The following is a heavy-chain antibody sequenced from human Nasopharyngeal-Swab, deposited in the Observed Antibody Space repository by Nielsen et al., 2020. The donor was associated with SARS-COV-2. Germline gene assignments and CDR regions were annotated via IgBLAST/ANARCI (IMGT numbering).Heavy chain of an antibody. D-gene: IGHD6-25*01. CDR1: GFSLSNARMG. V-gene: IGHV2-26*01. J-gene: IGHJ4*02. CDR3: AHRRIAAFSFVY. CDR2: IFSNDEK. Sequence: SGPTLVKPTETLTLTCTVSGFSLSNARMGVSWIRQPPGKALEWLAHIFSNDEKSYSTSLKSRLTISKDTSKNQVVLTMTNMDPVDTATYYCAHRRIAAFSFVYWGQGTLVTVSS.